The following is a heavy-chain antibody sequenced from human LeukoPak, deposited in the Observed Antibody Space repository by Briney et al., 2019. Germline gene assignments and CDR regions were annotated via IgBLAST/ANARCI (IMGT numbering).Heavy chain of an antibody. D-gene: IGHD6-19*01. V-gene: IGHV4-34*01. Sequence: SETLSLTCAVYGGSFSGYYWSWIRQPPGKGLEWIGEINHSGSTNYNPSLKSRVTISVDTSKNQFSLKLSSVTAEDTAVYYCARYLYASSNNWFDHWGQGTLVTVSS. CDR3: ARYLYASSNNWFDH. CDR2: INHSGST. J-gene: IGHJ5*02. CDR1: GGSFSGYY.